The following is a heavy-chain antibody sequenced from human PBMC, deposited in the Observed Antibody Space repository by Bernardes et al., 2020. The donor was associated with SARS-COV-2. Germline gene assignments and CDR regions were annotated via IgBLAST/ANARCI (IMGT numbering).Heavy chain of an antibody. CDR1: GGSLNSGSFSGYY. Sequence: SETLSLTCAVYGGSLNSGSFSGYYWSWIRQAPGKGLEWIGEIYYSGSTKYNPSVKSRVIISVDTSKNQFSLKMTSVTAADTAVYYCARVRIEETTFRYFHYGMDVWGQGTTVTVSS. CDR3: ARVRIEETTFRYFHYGMDV. D-gene: IGHD1-1*01. V-gene: IGHV4-34*01. J-gene: IGHJ6*02. CDR2: IYYSGST.